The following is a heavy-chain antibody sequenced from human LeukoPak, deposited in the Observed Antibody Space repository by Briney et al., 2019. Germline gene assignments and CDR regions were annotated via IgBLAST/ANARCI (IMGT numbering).Heavy chain of an antibody. J-gene: IGHJ5*02. V-gene: IGHV3-15*01. CDR2: IKNKTNGGTT. CDR3: TTTIVGVTTWFDP. D-gene: IGHD1-26*01. Sequence: GGSLRLSCAASGFTLSNAYMSWVRQAPGKGLEWVGRIKNKTNGGTTDYAAPVKGRYTISRDDSKNTLYLQMNSLKTEDTAVYYCTTTIVGVTTWFDPWGQGTLVTVSS. CDR1: GFTLSNAY.